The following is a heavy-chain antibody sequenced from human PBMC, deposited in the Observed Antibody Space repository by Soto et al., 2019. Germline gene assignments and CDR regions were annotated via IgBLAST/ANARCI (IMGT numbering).Heavy chain of an antibody. J-gene: IGHJ6*02. D-gene: IGHD5-12*01. CDR3: ARRRGYSGYDDYYYYYGMDV. Sequence: GESLKISCKGSGYSFTSYWISWVRQMPGKGLGWMGRIDPSDSYTNYSPSFQGHVTISADKSISTAYLQWSSLKASDTAMYYCARRRGYSGYDDYYYYYGMDVWGQGTTVTVSS. V-gene: IGHV5-10-1*01. CDR2: IDPSDSYT. CDR1: GYSFTSYW.